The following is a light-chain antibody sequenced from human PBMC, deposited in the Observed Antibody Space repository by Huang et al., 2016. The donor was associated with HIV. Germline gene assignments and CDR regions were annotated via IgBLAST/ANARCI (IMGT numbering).Light chain of an antibody. CDR3: QQYNDWPRS. CDR2: AAS. CDR1: QTINTN. J-gene: IGKJ1*01. Sequence: EIVMTQSPGTLSVAPGERATLSCRASQTINTNLAWFQQKPGQAPRLLIYAASTRTADFPARFSGSGSRTEFTLTISSLQSEDIAVYYCQQYNDWPRSFGRGTKVEIK. V-gene: IGKV3-15*01.